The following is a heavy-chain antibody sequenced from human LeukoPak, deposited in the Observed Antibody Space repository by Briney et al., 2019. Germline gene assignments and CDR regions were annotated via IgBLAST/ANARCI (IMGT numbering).Heavy chain of an antibody. CDR2: ISYDGSNK. J-gene: IGHJ5*02. Sequence: GGSLRLSCAASGFIFSSYAMHWVRQAPGKGLEWVAVISYDGSNKYYADSVKGRFTISRDNSKNTLYLQMNSLRAEDTAVYYCARGTAVAGTINPWGQGTLVTVSS. CDR3: ARGTAVAGTINP. CDR1: GFIFSSYA. D-gene: IGHD6-19*01. V-gene: IGHV3-30*04.